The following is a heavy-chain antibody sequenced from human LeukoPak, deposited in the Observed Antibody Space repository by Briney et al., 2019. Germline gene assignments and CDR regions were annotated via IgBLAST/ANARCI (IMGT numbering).Heavy chain of an antibody. CDR1: GFTFSSYA. D-gene: IGHD6-13*01. V-gene: IGHV3-48*03. CDR3: ARMSSGIAAAGLDY. Sequence: GGSLRLSCAASGFTFSSYAMSWVRQAPGKGLEWVSYISSSGSTIYYADSVKGRFTISRDNAKNSLYLQMNSLRAEDTAVYYCARMSSGIAAAGLDYWGQGTLVTVSS. J-gene: IGHJ4*02. CDR2: ISSSGSTI.